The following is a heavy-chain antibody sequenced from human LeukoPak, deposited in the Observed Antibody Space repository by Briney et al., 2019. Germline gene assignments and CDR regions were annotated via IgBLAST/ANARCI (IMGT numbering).Heavy chain of an antibody. D-gene: IGHD3-10*01. J-gene: IGHJ6*03. CDR2: IYYSGST. V-gene: IGHV4-30-4*08. CDR1: GGSISSGDYY. CDR3: AIYYGSGGRYYYYYMDV. Sequence: SQTLSLTCTVSGGSISSGDYYWGWIRQPPGKGLEWIGYIYYSGSTYYNPSLKSRVTISVDTSKNQFSLKLSSVTAADTDVYYCAIYYGSGGRYYYYYMDVWGKGTTVTVSS.